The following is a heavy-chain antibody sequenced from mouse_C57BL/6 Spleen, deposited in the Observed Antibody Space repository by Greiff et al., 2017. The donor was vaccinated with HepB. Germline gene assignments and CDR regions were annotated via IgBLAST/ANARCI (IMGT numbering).Heavy chain of an antibody. D-gene: IGHD1-1*01. V-gene: IGHV3-6*01. CDR2: ISYDGSN. CDR3: ARGEGVYYYGYFDY. CDR1: GYSITSGYY. J-gene: IGHJ2*01. Sequence: DVQLQESGPGLVKPSQSLSLTCSVTGYSITSGYYWNWIRQFPGNKLEWMGYISYDGSNNYNPSLKNRISITRDTSKNQFFLKLNSVTTEDTATYYCARGEGVYYYGYFDYWGQGTTLTVSS.